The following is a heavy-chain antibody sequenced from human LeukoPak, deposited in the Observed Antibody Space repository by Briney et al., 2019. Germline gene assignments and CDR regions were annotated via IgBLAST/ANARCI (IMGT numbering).Heavy chain of an antibody. D-gene: IGHD4-17*01. CDR1: GGSISSYY. CDR2: IYYSGST. CDR3: ARDSTVSKSGDYYYYGMDV. V-gene: IGHV4-59*08. J-gene: IGHJ6*02. Sequence: PSETLSLTCTVSGGSISSYYWSWIRQPPGKGLEWIWYIYYSGSTNYNPSLKSRVTISVDTSKNQFSLKLSSVTAADTAVYYCARDSTVSKSGDYYYYGMDVWGQGTTVTVSS.